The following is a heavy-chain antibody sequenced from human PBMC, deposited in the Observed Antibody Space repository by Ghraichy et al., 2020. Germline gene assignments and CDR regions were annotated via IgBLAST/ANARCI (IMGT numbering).Heavy chain of an antibody. V-gene: IGHV3-13*05. CDR2: IGTAGDP. Sequence: LSLTCAASGFTFSSYDMHWVRQATGKGLEWVSAIGTAGDPYYPGSVKGRFTISRENAKNSLYLQMNSLRAGDTAVYYCARSLPARPGTLRDYYYMDVWGKGTTVTVSS. CDR1: GFTFSSYD. J-gene: IGHJ6*03. D-gene: IGHD1-1*01. CDR3: ARSLPARPGTLRDYYYMDV.